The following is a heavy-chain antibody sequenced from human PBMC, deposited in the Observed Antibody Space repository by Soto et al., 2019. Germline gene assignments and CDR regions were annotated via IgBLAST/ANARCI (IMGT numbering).Heavy chain of an antibody. CDR1: GGSISSYY. CDR3: ARVSHDSSGYYPKVPYYYGMDV. CDR2: IYYSGST. J-gene: IGHJ6*02. Sequence: NPSETLSLTCTVSGGSISSYYWSWIRQPPGKGLEWIGYIYYSGSTNYNPSLKSRVTISVDTSKNQFSLKLSSVTAADTAVYYCARVSHDSSGYYPKVPYYYGMDVWGQGTTVTVSS. V-gene: IGHV4-59*01. D-gene: IGHD3-22*01.